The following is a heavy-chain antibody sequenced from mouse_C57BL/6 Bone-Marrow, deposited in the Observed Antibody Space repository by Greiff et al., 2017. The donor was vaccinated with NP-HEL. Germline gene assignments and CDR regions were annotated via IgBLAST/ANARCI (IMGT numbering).Heavy chain of an antibody. J-gene: IGHJ3*01. V-gene: IGHV2-3*01. Sequence: QVQLQQSGPGLVAPSHSLSITCTVSGFSLTSYGVSWVRQPPGKGLEWLGVICGDGSTNYHSALISRLSISKVNSKSQVFLKLNSLQADDTATYYCAKGELGWFAYWGQGTLVTVSA. CDR1: GFSLTSYG. CDR2: ICGDGST. CDR3: AKGELGWFAY. D-gene: IGHD4-1*01.